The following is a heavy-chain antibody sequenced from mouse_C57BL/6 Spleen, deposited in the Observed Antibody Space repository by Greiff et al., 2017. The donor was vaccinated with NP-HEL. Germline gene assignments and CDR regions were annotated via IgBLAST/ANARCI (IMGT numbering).Heavy chain of an antibody. CDR1: GYTFTSYW. V-gene: IGHV1-59*01. J-gene: IGHJ2*01. CDR2: IDPSDSYP. Sequence: QVQLQQPGAELVRPGTSVKLSCKASGYTFTSYWMHWVKQRPGQGLEWIGEIDPSDSYPNYHQKFKGKATLTVDTSSSTAYMQLSSLTSEDSAFYYCARGGVLLYYFDYWGQGTTLTVSS. CDR3: ARGGVLLYYFDY. D-gene: IGHD1-1*02.